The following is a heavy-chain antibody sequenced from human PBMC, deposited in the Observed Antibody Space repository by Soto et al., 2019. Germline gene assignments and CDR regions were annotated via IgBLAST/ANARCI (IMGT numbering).Heavy chain of an antibody. CDR2: ISDSGGNT. D-gene: IGHD6-19*01. Sequence: EVQLLESGGGLVQPGGSLRLSCAASGFTFRIYAMSWVRQAPGKGLEWVSSISDSGGNTYYADSVKGRFTISRDNSNNTLSLQMNSLRAEDTAIYYCAKTTGWYDAFDIWGQGTMVTVSS. V-gene: IGHV3-23*01. J-gene: IGHJ3*02. CDR3: AKTTGWYDAFDI. CDR1: GFTFRIYA.